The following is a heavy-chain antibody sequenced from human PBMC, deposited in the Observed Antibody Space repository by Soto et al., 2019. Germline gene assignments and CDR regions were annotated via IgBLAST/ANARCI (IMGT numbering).Heavy chain of an antibody. D-gene: IGHD2-8*01. Sequence: SVKVSCKASGDVFRSYGINWVRQAPGQGLEWMGGIIPISGTTNYAQKFQGRVAITADESTDTVYMELSRLRSEDTAVYFCARVRCFNGLCHTADYGMDVWGQGTTVTSP. CDR2: IIPISGTT. CDR3: ARVRCFNGLCHTADYGMDV. CDR1: GDVFRSYG. V-gene: IGHV1-69*13. J-gene: IGHJ6*02.